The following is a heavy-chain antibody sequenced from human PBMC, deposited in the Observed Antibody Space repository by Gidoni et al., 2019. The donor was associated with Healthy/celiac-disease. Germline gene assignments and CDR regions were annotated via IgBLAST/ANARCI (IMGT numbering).Heavy chain of an antibody. CDR1: GGTFSSYA. D-gene: IGHD2-15*01. Sequence: QVQLVQSGAEVKKPGSSVKVSCKASGGTFSSYAISWLRQAPGQGLEWMGGIIPIFGTANYAQKFQGRVTITADESTSTAYMELSSLRSEDTAVYYCARDLFRVVVAASYYYYYGMDVWGQGTTVTVSS. CDR3: ARDLFRVVVAASYYYYYGMDV. V-gene: IGHV1-69*01. J-gene: IGHJ6*02. CDR2: IIPIFGTA.